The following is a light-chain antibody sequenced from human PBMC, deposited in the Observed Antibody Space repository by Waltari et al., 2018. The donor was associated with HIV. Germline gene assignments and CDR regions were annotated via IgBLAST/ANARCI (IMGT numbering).Light chain of an antibody. V-gene: IGKV4-1*01. Sequence: DVVLTQSPASLAVSLGERATINCKYSHSVLYRANNKHYLAWYQQKPGQPPKLLFYWASTRESGISDRFSASGSGTDFTLTITGLQVDDVAVYYCQQYLSTPRTFGGGTKVEI. CDR1: HSVLYRANNKHY. J-gene: IGKJ4*01. CDR3: QQYLSTPRT. CDR2: WAS.